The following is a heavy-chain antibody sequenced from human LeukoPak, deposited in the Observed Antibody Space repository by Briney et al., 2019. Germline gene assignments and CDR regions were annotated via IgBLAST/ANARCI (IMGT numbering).Heavy chain of an antibody. CDR1: GYTFTNYG. D-gene: IGHD5/OR15-5a*01. J-gene: IGHJ4*02. V-gene: IGHV1-18*01. CDR2: VSAYADDT. CDR3: ARDCIGCLGFDY. Sequence: ASVKVSCKASGYTFTNYGISWVRQAPGQGLEWMGWVSAYADDTNYVQKFRGRITMTTDTSTSTAYVELRSLRSDDTADYYCARDCIGCLGFDYWGQGTLVTVSS.